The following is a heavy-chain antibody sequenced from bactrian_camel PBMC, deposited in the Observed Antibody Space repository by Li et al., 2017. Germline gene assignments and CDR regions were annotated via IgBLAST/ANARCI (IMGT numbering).Heavy chain of an antibody. CDR1: GYTYGSYC. Sequence: HVQLVESGGDTVQAGDSLRLSCVVSGYTYGSYCAAWFRQVPGKGREGVAIIDSDDTTTYADSVKGRFTLSRDNAKNTLTLQMNSLKSEDTALYYCATGECVGGDCPMGVGPYWGQGTQVTVS. V-gene: IGHV3S56*01. J-gene: IGHJ4*01. CDR2: IDSDDTT. CDR3: ATGECVGGDCPMGVGPY. D-gene: IGHD3*01.